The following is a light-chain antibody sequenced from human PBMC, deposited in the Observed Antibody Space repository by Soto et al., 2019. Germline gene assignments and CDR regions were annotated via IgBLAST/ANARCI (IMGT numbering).Light chain of an antibody. J-gene: IGLJ2*01. CDR1: SSDVGGYNF. CDR3: QSYETSDLV. CDR2: EVS. V-gene: IGLV2-14*01. Sequence: QSALTQPASVSGSPGQSITISCTGTSSDVGGYNFVSWYQHHPGKAPKLIIYEVSRRPSGVSNRFSGSKSANTASLTISGLQTEDEADYYCQSYETSDLVFGGGTKLTVL.